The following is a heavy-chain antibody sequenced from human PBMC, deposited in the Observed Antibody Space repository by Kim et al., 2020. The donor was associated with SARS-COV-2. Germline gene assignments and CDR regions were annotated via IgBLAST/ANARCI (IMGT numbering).Heavy chain of an antibody. CDR1: GFTFSSYG. V-gene: IGHV3-33*01. CDR2: IWYDGSNK. D-gene: IGHD3-10*01. Sequence: GGSLRLSCAASGFTFSSYGMHWVRQAPGKGLEWVAVIWYDGSNKYYADSVKGRFTISRDNSKNTLYLQMNSLRAEDTAVYYCARGGGSGSYYPYYYYYYGMDVWGQGTTVTVSS. J-gene: IGHJ6*02. CDR3: ARGGGSGSYYPYYYYYYGMDV.